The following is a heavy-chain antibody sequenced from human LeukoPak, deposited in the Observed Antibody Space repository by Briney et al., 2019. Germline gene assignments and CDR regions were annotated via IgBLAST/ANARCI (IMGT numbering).Heavy chain of an antibody. CDR3: ARQLGGSGSY. J-gene: IGHJ4*02. CDR1: GFTFSDFW. V-gene: IGHV3-7*01. CDR2: IKQDGSEK. D-gene: IGHD3-10*01. Sequence: GGSLRLSCAASGFTFSDFWMSWVRQAPGKGLEWVANIKQDGSEKYYVDSVRGRFTVSRDNAKNSVYLQMNSLRAEDTAVYYCARQLGGSGSYWGQGTLVTVSS.